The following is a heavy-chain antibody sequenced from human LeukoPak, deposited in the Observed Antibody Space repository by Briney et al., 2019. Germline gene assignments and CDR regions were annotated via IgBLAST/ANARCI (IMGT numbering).Heavy chain of an antibody. CDR1: GGSFSGYY. CDR2: INHSGST. CDR3: ARSGYCSSTSCPRYYYYYYMDV. V-gene: IGHV4-34*01. D-gene: IGHD2-2*01. J-gene: IGHJ6*03. Sequence: SETLSLTCAVYGGSFSGYYWSWIRQPPGKGLEWIGEINHSGSTNYNPSLKSRVTISVDTSKNQFSLKLGSVTAADTAVYYCARSGYCSSTSCPRYYYYYYMDVWGKGTTVT.